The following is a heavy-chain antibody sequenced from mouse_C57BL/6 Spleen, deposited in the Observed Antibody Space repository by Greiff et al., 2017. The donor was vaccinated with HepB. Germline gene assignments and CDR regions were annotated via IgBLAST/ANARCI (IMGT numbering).Heavy chain of an antibody. CDR1: GYAFSSYW. V-gene: IGHV1-80*01. D-gene: IGHD2-5*01. CDR2: IYPGDGDT. Sequence: VQLQQSGAELVKPGASVKISCKASGYAFSSYWMNWVKQRPGKGLEWIGQIYPGDGDTNYNGKFKGKATLTADKSSSTAYMQLSSLTSEDSAVYFCARGAYYSTPWYFDVWGTGTTVTVSS. J-gene: IGHJ1*03. CDR3: ARGAYYSTPWYFDV.